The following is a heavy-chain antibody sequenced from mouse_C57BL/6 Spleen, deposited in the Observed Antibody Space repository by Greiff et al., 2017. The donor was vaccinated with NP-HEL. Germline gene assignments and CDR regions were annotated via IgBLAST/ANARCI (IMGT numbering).Heavy chain of an antibody. Sequence: EVQRVESGPELVKPGDSVKISCKASGYSFTGYFMNWVMQSHGKSLEWIGRINPYNGDTFYNQKFKGKATLTVDKSSSTAHMELRSLTSEDSAVYYCAREGAFGNYFDYWGQGTTLTVSS. CDR2: INPYNGDT. J-gene: IGHJ2*01. V-gene: IGHV1-20*01. CDR1: GYSFTGYF. D-gene: IGHD1-1*02. CDR3: AREGAFGNYFDY.